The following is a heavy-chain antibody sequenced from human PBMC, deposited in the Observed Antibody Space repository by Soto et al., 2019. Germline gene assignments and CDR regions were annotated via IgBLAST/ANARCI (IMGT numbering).Heavy chain of an antibody. D-gene: IGHD2-2*02. CDR1: GFTFSSYG. V-gene: IGHV3-30*18. Sequence: SGGSLRLSCAASGFTFSSYGMHWVRQAPGKGLEWVAVISYDGSNKYYADSVKGRFTISRDNSKNTLYLQMNSLRAEDTAVYYCAKEDIVVVPAAIRTEGWFDPWGQGTLVTVSS. CDR3: AKEDIVVVPAAIRTEGWFDP. J-gene: IGHJ5*02. CDR2: ISYDGSNK.